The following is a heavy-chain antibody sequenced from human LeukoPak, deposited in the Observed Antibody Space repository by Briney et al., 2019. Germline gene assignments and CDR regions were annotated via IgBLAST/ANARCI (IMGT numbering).Heavy chain of an antibody. J-gene: IGHJ4*02. CDR3: ARGQELEGTFDY. CDR1: GFTFSSYS. Sequence: GGSLRLSCAASGFTFSSYSMNWVRQAPGKGLEWVSSISSSSSYIYYADSVKGRFTISRDNAKNSLYLQMNSLRAEDTAVYYCARGQELEGTFDYWGQGTLVTVSS. D-gene: IGHD1-1*01. V-gene: IGHV3-21*01. CDR2: ISSSSSYI.